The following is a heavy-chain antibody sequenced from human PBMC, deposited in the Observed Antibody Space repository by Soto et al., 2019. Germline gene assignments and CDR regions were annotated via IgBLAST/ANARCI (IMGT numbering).Heavy chain of an antibody. CDR2: IWYDGSNK. CDR1: GFTFSSYG. CDR3: ARYLFGIANHGMDV. V-gene: IGHV3-33*01. Sequence: GGSLRLSCAASGFTFSSYGMHWVRQAPDKGLEWVAVIWYDGSNKYYADSVKGQVTISADKSISTAYLQLSSLKALDTAMYYCARYLFGIANHGMDVWGQGTTVTVSS. J-gene: IGHJ6*02. D-gene: IGHD3-3*01.